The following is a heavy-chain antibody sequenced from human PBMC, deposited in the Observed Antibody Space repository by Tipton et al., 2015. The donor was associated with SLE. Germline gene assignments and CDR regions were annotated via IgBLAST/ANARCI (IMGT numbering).Heavy chain of an antibody. CDR2: IYPGDSDT. D-gene: IGHD2-15*01. CDR1: GYTFTSYG. Sequence: QLVQSGAEVKKPGASVKVSCKASGYTFTSYGISWVRQMPGKGLEWMGIIYPGDSDTRYSPSFQDQVTISADKSISTAYLQWSSLKASDTAMYYCARLPGGYCSGGSCSRGDDWCQGSLFTVSS. J-gene: IGHJ4*02. V-gene: IGHV5-51*01. CDR3: ARLPGGYCSGGSCSRGDD.